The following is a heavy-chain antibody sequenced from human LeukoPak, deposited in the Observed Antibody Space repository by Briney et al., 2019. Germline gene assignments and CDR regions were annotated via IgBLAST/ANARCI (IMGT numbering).Heavy chain of an antibody. CDR2: INPDSGDT. D-gene: IGHD3-10*01. Sequence: ASVKVSCKASGYSITGYYMHWVRQAPGQGLEWMGWINPDSGDTKYAQKFQGRVTMTRDTSISTAYMEVSRLRIDDTAMYYCAREVGYLLGEYRLGFWGPGTLVTVSS. V-gene: IGHV1-2*02. CDR1: GYSITGYY. CDR3: AREVGYLLGEYRLGF. J-gene: IGHJ4*02.